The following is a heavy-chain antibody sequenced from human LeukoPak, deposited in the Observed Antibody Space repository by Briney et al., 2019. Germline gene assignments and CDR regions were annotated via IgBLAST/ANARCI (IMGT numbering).Heavy chain of an antibody. D-gene: IGHD6-19*01. Sequence: GGSLRLSCAASGFTFSRHWMEWVRQAPGKGLEWVASIKEDESTIYYVDSVKGRFTISRDNAKNSLYLQMNSLRAEDTAIYYCVRDGCSGWCHDPWGQGTLVTVSS. CDR1: GFTFSRHW. V-gene: IGHV3-7*01. J-gene: IGHJ5*02. CDR2: IKEDESTI. CDR3: VRDGCSGWCHDP.